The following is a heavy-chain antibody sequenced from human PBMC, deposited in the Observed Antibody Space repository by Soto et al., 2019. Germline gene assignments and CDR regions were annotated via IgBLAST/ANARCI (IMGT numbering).Heavy chain of an antibody. V-gene: IGHV1-69*02. CDR1: GTIFSSYT. CDR3: ARCLGGRMDD. CDR2: IIPILGET. J-gene: IGHJ6*02. Sequence: QVQLVQSGAEVKKPGSSVRVSCKASGTIFSSYTISWVRQAPGQGLEWMGRIIPILGETNSAQKFQGRVTFTADKSTNIAYMELNSLRLEDTAVYYCARCLGGRMDDWGQGTTVTVSS. D-gene: IGHD3-16*01.